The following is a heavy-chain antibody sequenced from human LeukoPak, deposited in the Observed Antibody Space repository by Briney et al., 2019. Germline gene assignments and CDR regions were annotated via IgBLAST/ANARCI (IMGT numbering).Heavy chain of an antibody. J-gene: IGHJ4*02. CDR2: IYHSGST. D-gene: IGHD3-22*01. V-gene: IGHV4-39*07. CDR3: ARWGALYSYYDSSGYSDAFDY. Sequence: PSQTLSLTCTVSGGSISSGSYYWSWIRQPPGKGLEWIGSIYHSGSTYYNPSLKSRVTISVDTSKNQFSLKLSSVTAADTAVYYCARWGALYSYYDSSGYSDAFDYWGQGTLVTVSS. CDR1: GGSISSGSYY.